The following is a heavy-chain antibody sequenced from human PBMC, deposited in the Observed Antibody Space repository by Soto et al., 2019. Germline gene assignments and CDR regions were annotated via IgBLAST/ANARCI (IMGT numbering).Heavy chain of an antibody. Sequence: SETLSLTCAVSGDSVSSGDYSWSWIRQPPGEGLELIGYIYRSAYTYYNSSLKSRVIISVDRSKNQFSLWLTSVTAAATHIYYCPRGNGNYCNSYFVTGDQGILVTVSS. J-gene: IGHJ4*02. V-gene: IGHV4-30-2*01. D-gene: IGHD2-21*02. CDR2: IYRSAYT. CDR3: PRGNGNYCNSYFVT. CDR1: GDSVSSGDYS.